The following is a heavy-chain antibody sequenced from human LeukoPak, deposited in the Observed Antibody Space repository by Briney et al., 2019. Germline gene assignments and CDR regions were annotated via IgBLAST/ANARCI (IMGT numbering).Heavy chain of an antibody. Sequence: ASVKVSCKASGYTFTGYYMHWVRQAPGQGLEWMGWINPNSGGTNYAQKFQGRVTMTRDTSISTAYMELSRLRSDDTAVYYCARGYCSGGSCYLTFDYWGQGTLVTVSS. CDR1: GYTFTGYY. CDR3: ARGYCSGGSCYLTFDY. CDR2: INPNSGGT. J-gene: IGHJ4*02. D-gene: IGHD2-15*01. V-gene: IGHV1-2*02.